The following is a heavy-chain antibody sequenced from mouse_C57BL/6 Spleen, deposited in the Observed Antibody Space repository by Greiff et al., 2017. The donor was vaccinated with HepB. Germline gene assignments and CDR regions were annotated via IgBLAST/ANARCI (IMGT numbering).Heavy chain of an antibody. CDR3: AREATVVAEYYAMDY. D-gene: IGHD1-1*01. CDR2: IYPRSGNT. V-gene: IGHV1-81*01. CDR1: GYTFTSYG. J-gene: IGHJ4*01. Sequence: VKLMESGAELARPGASVKLSCKASGYTFTSYGISWVKQRTGQGLEWIGEIYPRSGNTYYNEKFKGKATLTADKSSSTAYMELRSLTSEDSAVYFCAREATVVAEYYAMDYWGQGTSVTVSS.